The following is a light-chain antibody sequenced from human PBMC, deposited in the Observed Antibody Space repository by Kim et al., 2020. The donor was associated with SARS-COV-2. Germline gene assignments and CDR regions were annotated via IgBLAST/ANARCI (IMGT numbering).Light chain of an antibody. J-gene: IGKJ1*01. CDR2: TAS. CDR1: QRVRSNY. CDR3: KQYGDPPRT. Sequence: LSPGERATPSCRASQRVRSNYLAWYQQKPGQAPRLLIYTASTRATGIPDRLSGSGSETYFTLPISRLGPEDFAVNYCKQYGDPPRTFGKGTKVDIK. V-gene: IGKV3-20*01.